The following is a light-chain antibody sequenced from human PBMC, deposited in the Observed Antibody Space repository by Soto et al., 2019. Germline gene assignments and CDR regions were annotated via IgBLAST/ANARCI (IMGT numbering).Light chain of an antibody. J-gene: IGLJ2*01. CDR3: QSYDSSNLV. Sequence: NFMLTQPHSVSESPGKTVTISCTRSSGSIASNYVQWYQQRPGSAPTTVIYEDNQRPSGVPDRFSGSIDSSSNSASLTISGLTTEDEADYYCQSYDSSNLVFGGGTKLTVL. CDR2: EDN. CDR1: SGSIASNY. V-gene: IGLV6-57*04.